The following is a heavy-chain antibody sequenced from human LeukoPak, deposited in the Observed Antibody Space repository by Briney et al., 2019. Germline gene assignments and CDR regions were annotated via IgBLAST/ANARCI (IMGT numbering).Heavy chain of an antibody. V-gene: IGHV3-33*08. D-gene: IGHD6-19*01. CDR3: ARDFRVSSGWYGYFDY. CDR1: GFTFSSYA. J-gene: IGHJ4*02. Sequence: GRSLRLSCAASGFTFSSYAMHWVRQAPGKGLEWVAVIWYDGSNKYYADSVKGRFTISRDNSKNTLYLQMNSLRAEDTAVYYCARDFRVSSGWYGYFDYWGQGTLVTVPS. CDR2: IWYDGSNK.